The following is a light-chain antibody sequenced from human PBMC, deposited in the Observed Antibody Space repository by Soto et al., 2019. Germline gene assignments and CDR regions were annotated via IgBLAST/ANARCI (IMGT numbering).Light chain of an antibody. CDR3: PQNHGHLS. CDR2: TAF. Sequence: DLQVTQSPSSLSASVGDRVTITCRSRQRINTYLNWYHQKPEKAPKLLIYTAFNLQSGVPSRFRGSGSGTDFTLSIGGREPEVVATDYFPQNHGHLSFGGGNQVEI. CDR1: QRINTY. J-gene: IGKJ4*02. V-gene: IGKV1-39*01.